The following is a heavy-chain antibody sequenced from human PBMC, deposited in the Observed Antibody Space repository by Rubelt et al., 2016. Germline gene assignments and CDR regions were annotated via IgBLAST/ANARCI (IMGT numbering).Heavy chain of an antibody. J-gene: IGHJ4*02. CDR1: GGSISSSSYY. CDR3: ARVGIAVAGIDY. D-gene: IGHD6-19*01. CDR2: VSYRGGT. Sequence: QLQLQESGPGLVKPSETLSLTCTVSGGSISSSSYYWGWIRQPPGKGLEWIGTVSYRGGTFYNSSLKSRVTISVDTSKNQFSLKLSSVTAADTAVYYCARVGIAVAGIDYWGQGTLVTVSS. V-gene: IGHV4-39*07.